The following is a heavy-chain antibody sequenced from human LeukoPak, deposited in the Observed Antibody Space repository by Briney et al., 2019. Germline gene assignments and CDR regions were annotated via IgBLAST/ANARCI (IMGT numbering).Heavy chain of an antibody. CDR2: ISSYNGNT. CDR1: GYTFTSSG. Sequence: ASVKVSCKTSGYTFTSSGLSWVRQAPGQGLEWMGWISSYNGNTKYAQKFQVRVHLTIDTSTSTAYMELRSLRSDDTAVYYCAVRTMGAALVSLNDYWGQGTQVAVSS. D-gene: IGHD1-26*01. J-gene: IGHJ4*02. V-gene: IGHV1-18*01. CDR3: AVRTMGAALVSLNDY.